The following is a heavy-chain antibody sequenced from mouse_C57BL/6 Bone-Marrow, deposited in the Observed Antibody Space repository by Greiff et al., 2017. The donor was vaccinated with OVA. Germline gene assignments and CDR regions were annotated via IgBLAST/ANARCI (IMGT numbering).Heavy chain of an antibody. CDR1: GYTFTDYE. V-gene: IGHV1-15*01. CDR3: TRETYYYGSSPYWYFDV. CDR2: IDPETGGT. Sequence: QVQLQQSGAELVRPGASVTLSCKASGYTFTDYEMHWVKQTPVHGLEWIGAIDPETGGTAYNQKFNGKAILTADKSSSTAYMELRSLTSEYSAVYYCTRETYYYGSSPYWYFDVWGTGTTVTVSS. D-gene: IGHD1-1*01. J-gene: IGHJ1*03.